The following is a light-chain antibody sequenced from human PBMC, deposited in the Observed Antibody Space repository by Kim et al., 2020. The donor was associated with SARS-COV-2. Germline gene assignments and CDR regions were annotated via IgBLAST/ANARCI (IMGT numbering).Light chain of an antibody. Sequence: EIVLTQSPGTLSLSPGERATLSCRASQSVSSSYLAWYQQKPGQAPRLLIYGASSRATGIPDRFSGSGSGTDFTLTISRLEPEDFAVYYCQQYGSSPYTCGQETSREI. CDR1: QSVSSSY. V-gene: IGKV3-20*01. CDR3: QQYGSSPYT. CDR2: GAS. J-gene: IGKJ2*01.